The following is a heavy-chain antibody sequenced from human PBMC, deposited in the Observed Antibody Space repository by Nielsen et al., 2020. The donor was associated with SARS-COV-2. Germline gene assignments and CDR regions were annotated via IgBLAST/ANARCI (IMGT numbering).Heavy chain of an antibody. CDR2: ISYDGSNK. CDR1: GFTFSSYG. J-gene: IGHJ2*01. V-gene: IGHV3-30*03. CDR3: ARAVLRDWYFDL. Sequence: GGSLRLSCAASGFTFSSYGMHWVRQAPGKGLEWVAVISYDGSNKYYADSVKGRFTISRDNSKNTLYLQMNSLRAEDTAVYYCARAVLRDWYFDLWGRGTLVTVSS. D-gene: IGHD2/OR15-2a*01.